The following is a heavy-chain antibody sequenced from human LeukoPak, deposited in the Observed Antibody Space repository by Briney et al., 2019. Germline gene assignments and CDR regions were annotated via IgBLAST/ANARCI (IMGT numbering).Heavy chain of an antibody. D-gene: IGHD1-1*01. V-gene: IGHV1-2*02. CDR1: GYALTGYY. J-gene: IGHJ3*02. CDR2: MNPNSGGT. Sequence: GASVKVSCRASGYALTGYYMHSVRQAPGQGLEWMGWMNPNSGGTNYAQKFQGRVTMTRDTSISTAYMELSRLRSDDTAVYYCARGTYVDDAFDIWGQGTMVTVSS. CDR3: ARGTYVDDAFDI.